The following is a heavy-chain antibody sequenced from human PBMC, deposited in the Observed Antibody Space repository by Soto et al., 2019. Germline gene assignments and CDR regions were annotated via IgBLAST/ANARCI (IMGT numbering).Heavy chain of an antibody. D-gene: IGHD1-26*01. V-gene: IGHV1-3*01. CDR3: AREAWELLRLFDY. Sequence: ASVKVSCKASGYTFTSYAMHWVRQAPGQRLEWMGWINAGNGNTKYSQKFQGRVTITRDTSASTAYMELSSLRSEDTAVYYCAREAWELLRLFDYWGQGTLVTVS. CDR1: GYTFTSYA. CDR2: INAGNGNT. J-gene: IGHJ4*02.